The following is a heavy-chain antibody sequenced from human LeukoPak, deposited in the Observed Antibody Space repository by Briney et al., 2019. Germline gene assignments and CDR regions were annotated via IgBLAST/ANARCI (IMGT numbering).Heavy chain of an antibody. V-gene: IGHV4-59*08. CDR3: ATRRAVAGGAFDY. J-gene: IGHJ4*02. D-gene: IGHD6-19*01. CDR2: IYYSGST. CDR1: GGSISSYY. Sequence: NTSETLSLTCTVSGGSISSYYWSWIRQPPGKGLEWIGYIYYSGSTNYNLSLKSRVTISADTSKNQFSLKLSSVTAADTAVYYCATRRAVAGGAFDYWGQGTLVTVSS.